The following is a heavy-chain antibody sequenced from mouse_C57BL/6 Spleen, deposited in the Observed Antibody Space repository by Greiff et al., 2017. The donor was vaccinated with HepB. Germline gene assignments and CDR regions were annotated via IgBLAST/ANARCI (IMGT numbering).Heavy chain of an antibody. J-gene: IGHJ2*01. D-gene: IGHD1-1*01. CDR3: ARFGSSYYFDY. Sequence: VQLVESGAELARPGASVKLSCKASGYTFTSYGISWVKQRTGQGLEWIGEIYPRSGNTYYNAKFKGKATLTADKSSSTAYMELRSLTSEDSAVYFCARFGSSYYFDYWGQGTTLTVSS. V-gene: IGHV1-81*01. CDR2: IYPRSGNT. CDR1: GYTFTSYG.